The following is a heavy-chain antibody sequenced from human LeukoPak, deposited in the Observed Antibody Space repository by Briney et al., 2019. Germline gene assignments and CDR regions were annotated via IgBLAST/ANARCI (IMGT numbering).Heavy chain of an antibody. CDR1: GFTFSSYA. J-gene: IGHJ4*02. D-gene: IGHD6-19*01. Sequence: GGSLRLSCAASGFTFSSYAMSWVRQAPGKGLEWVSAISGSGGSTYYADSVKGRFTISRDNSKNTLYLQMNSLRAEDTAVYYCAKALEQWLGRGASLFDYWGQGTLVTVSS. CDR3: AKALEQWLGRGASLFDY. V-gene: IGHV3-23*01. CDR2: ISGSGGST.